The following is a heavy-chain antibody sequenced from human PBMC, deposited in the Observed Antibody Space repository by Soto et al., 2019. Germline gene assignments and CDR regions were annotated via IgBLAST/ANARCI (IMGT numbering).Heavy chain of an antibody. CDR1: GGSFSGYY. V-gene: IGHV4-34*01. CDR2: INHSGST. J-gene: IGHJ4*02. CDR3: ARGQGWSDGYNLGALDS. D-gene: IGHD5-12*01. Sequence: QVQLQQWGAGLLKPSETLSLTCAVYGGSFSGYYWSWIRQPPGKGLEWIGEINHSGSTNYNPSLKRRVIIPVDTSKNQFSLQLSSVTAADTAVYYCARGQGWSDGYNLGALDSWGQGTLVTVSS.